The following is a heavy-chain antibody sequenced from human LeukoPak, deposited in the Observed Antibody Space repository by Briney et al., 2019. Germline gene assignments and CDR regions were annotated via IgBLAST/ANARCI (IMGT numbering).Heavy chain of an antibody. D-gene: IGHD3-3*01. CDR2: ISGSSAST. J-gene: IGHJ4*02. V-gene: IGHV3-23*01. CDR1: GFTFNKNA. Sequence: GASLRLSCAASGFTFNKNAMNWVRQAPGKGLEWVSGISGSSASTYYADSVKGRFSISRDNSKNTLFLQMNSLRAGDTAVYYWAKGPHYDFWSTFDYWGQGILVTVSS. CDR3: AKGPHYDFWSTFDY.